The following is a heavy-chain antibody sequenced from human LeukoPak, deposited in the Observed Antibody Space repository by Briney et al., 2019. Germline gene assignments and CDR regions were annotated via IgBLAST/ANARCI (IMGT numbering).Heavy chain of an antibody. D-gene: IGHD6-19*01. CDR2: NIPIFGTA. CDR1: GGTFSSYA. V-gene: IGHV1-69*01. Sequence: ASVKVSCKASGGTFSSYAISWVRQAPGQGLEWMGGNIPIFGTANYAQKFQGRVTITADESTSTAYMELSSLRSEDTAVYYCARGPQGLYSSGWKQFDYWGQGTLVTVSS. J-gene: IGHJ4*02. CDR3: ARGPQGLYSSGWKQFDY.